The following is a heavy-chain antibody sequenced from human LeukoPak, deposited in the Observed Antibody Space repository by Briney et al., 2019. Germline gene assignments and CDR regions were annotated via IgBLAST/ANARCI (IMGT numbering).Heavy chain of an antibody. J-gene: IGHJ4*02. CDR3: ARHLAAAGASYLDF. D-gene: IGHD6-13*01. V-gene: IGHV4-38-2*01. CDR1: GFSIGSGYH. CDR2: ISRSGNP. Sequence: PSETLSLICAVSGFSIGSGYHWGWVRQSPGTGLQWIGSISRSGNPYYNPSLMSRVTISIDMSGNQFSLRLSSVTAADTAVYYCARHLAAAGASYLDFWGRGTLLTVSS.